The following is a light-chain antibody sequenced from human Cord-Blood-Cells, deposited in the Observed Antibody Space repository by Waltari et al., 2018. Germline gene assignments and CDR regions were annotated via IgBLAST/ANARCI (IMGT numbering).Light chain of an antibody. CDR1: SSDVGGYNY. V-gene: IGLV2-14*01. CDR2: DVS. Sequence: QSALTQPASVSGSPGQSITISCTGTSSDVGGYNYVSWYQQHPGKAPKLMIYDVSNRPSGVSNRFSGSKSGNTDSLTSSGLQAEDEAEYYCSSYTSSSPWVFGGGTKLTVL. J-gene: IGLJ3*02. CDR3: SSYTSSSPWV.